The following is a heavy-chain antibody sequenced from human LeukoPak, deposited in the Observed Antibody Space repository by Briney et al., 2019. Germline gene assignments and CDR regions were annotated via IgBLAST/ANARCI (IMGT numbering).Heavy chain of an antibody. CDR1: GDSVGRDY. CDR3: ARHGKTWFGEYPRPYKWFDL. J-gene: IGHJ5*02. D-gene: IGHD3-10*01. V-gene: IGHV4-59*08. Sequence: SETLSLTCTVSGDSVGRDYWSWIRQPPGKGLEWIGYAYYSGSITYSPSLKSRVTISLGTSKNQFFLELTSVTAADTAVYYCARHGKTWFGEYPRPYKWFDLWGQGTLVTVSS. CDR2: AYYSGSI.